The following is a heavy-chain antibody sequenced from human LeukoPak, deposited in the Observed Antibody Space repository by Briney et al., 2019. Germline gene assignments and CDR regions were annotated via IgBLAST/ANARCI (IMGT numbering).Heavy chain of an antibody. J-gene: IGHJ4*02. D-gene: IGHD6-19*01. V-gene: IGHV5-10-1*01. CDR1: GYSFTSYW. Sequence: GESLRISCQGSGYSFTSYWISWVRQMPGKGLEWMGRIDPSDSYTNYSPSFQGHVTISADKSISTAYLQWSSLKASDTAMYYCARHLSAVADFDYWGQGTLVTVSS. CDR3: ARHLSAVADFDY. CDR2: IDPSDSYT.